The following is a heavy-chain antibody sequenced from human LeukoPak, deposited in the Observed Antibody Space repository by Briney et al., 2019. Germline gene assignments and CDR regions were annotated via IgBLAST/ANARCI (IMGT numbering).Heavy chain of an antibody. CDR2: IYSGGST. V-gene: IGHV3-53*01. CDR1: GFTVSSNY. CDR3: ARDLSSGWSMEVWYFDL. D-gene: IGHD6-19*01. Sequence: PGGSLRLSCAASGFTVSSNYMIWVRQAPGKGLEWVSVIYSGGSTYYADSVKGRFTISRDNSKNTLYLQMNSLRAEDTAVYYCARDLSSGWSMEVWYFDLWGRGTLVTVSS. J-gene: IGHJ2*01.